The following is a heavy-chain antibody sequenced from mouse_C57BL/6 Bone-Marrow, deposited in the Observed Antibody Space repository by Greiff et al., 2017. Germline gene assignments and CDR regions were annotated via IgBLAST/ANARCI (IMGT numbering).Heavy chain of an antibody. CDR1: GYTFTSYW. D-gene: IGHD1-1*01. J-gene: IGHJ2*01. V-gene: IGHV1-55*01. CDR2: IYPGSGST. CDR3: ESRRISWHYFDY. Sequence: QVQLQQSGAELVKPGASVKMSCKASGYTFTSYWITWVKQRPGQGLEWIGEIYPGSGSTNYHEKFKGKATLTVDTSSSTAYMQLSSLTSEDSAVYYCESRRISWHYFDYWGQGTTLTVTS.